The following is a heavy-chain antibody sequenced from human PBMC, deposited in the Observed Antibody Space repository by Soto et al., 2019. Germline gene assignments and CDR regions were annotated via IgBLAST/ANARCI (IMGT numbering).Heavy chain of an antibody. Sequence: PSETLSLTCTVSVGSINSGGYYRSWIRQHPGKGLEWIGYIYYSGSTYYNPSLKSRVTISVDTSKNQFSLKLTSVTAADTAVYFCARAQTIFGIITVFDYWGQGTLVTVSS. CDR3: ARAQTIFGIITVFDY. V-gene: IGHV4-31*03. D-gene: IGHD3-3*01. CDR1: VGSINSGGYY. CDR2: IYYSGST. J-gene: IGHJ4*02.